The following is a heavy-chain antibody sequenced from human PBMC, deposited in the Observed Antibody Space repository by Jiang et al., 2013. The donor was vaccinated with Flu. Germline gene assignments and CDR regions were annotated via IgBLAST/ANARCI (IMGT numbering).Heavy chain of an antibody. CDR3: ARGGYCSGGSCQAGMDV. CDR1: GDSVSSNSAA. J-gene: IGHJ6*02. Sequence: QTLSLTCAISGDSVSSNSAAWNWIRQSPSRGLEWLGRTYYRSKWYNDYAVSVKSRITIDPDTSKNQFFLQLNSVTPEDTAVYYCARGGYCSGGSCQAGMDVWGQGTTVTVSS. D-gene: IGHD2-15*01. CDR2: TYYRSKWYN. V-gene: IGHV6-1*01.